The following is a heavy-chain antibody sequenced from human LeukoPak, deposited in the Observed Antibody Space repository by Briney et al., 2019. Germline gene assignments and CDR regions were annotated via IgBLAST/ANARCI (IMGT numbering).Heavy chain of an antibody. D-gene: IGHD5-24*01. CDR3: ARATPGGLHGYSFDY. CDR2: MNPNSGNT. Sequence: VXCKASGYTFKNYDINWVRQATGQGLEWMGWMNPNSGNTGFAQKFQDRVSITRDTSINTAYMELTSLRSGDTAVYYCARATPGGLHGYSFDYWGQGTVVTVYS. V-gene: IGHV1-8*02. J-gene: IGHJ4*02. CDR1: GYTFKNYD.